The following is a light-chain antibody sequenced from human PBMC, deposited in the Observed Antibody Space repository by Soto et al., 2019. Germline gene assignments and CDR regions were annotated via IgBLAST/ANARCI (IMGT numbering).Light chain of an antibody. J-gene: IGKJ1*01. CDR3: QQRSNWPWT. Sequence: EIVLTQSPATLSFSPGERATLSCRASQSVSSYLAWYQQKPGQAPRLLIYDASNRATGIPARFSGSGSGTDFTLTLSSLEPEDFAVYYCQQRSNWPWTFGQGTKVDIK. CDR2: DAS. V-gene: IGKV3-11*01. CDR1: QSVSSY.